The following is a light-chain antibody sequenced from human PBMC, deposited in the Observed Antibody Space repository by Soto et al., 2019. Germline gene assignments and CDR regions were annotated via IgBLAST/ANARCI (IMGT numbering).Light chain of an antibody. CDR2: EVS. J-gene: IGLJ1*01. Sequence: QSVLTQPPSASGSPGQPVTISCTGTSSDIGAYNYVSWYQQHPGKAPKLMIYEVSKRPSGVPDRFSGSKSGNTASLTVSGLQTEDEADYYCCSYAGSPPYVFGTGTKVTAL. V-gene: IGLV2-8*01. CDR3: CSYAGSPPYV. CDR1: SSDIGAYNY.